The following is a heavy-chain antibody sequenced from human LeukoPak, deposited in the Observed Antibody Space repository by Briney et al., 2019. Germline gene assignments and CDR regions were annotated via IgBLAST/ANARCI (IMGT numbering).Heavy chain of an antibody. CDR1: GFTFDDYG. J-gene: IGHJ4*02. CDR3: ARVKWLSAAGTEGNFDY. V-gene: IGHV3-20*04. D-gene: IGHD6-13*01. Sequence: GGSLRLSCAASGFTFDDYGMSWVRQAPGEGLEWVPGINWNGCSTGYAVSEKGRFTISRDNARNSLYLQMDSLRAEDPAVYYWARVKWLSAAGTEGNFDYWGQGTLVTVSS. CDR2: INWNGCST.